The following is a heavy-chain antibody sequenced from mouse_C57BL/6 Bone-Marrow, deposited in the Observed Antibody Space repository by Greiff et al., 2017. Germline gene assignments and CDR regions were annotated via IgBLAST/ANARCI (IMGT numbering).Heavy chain of an antibody. CDR2: IYPRSGNT. CDR3: ASSRYAMDY. CDR1: GYTFTSYG. Sequence: QVQLKQSGAELARPGASVKLSCKASGYTFTSYGISWVKQRTGQGLEWIGEIYPRSGNTYYNEKFKGKATLTADKSSSTAYMELRSLTSEDSAVYFCASSRYAMDYWGHGTSVTVSS. V-gene: IGHV1-81*01. J-gene: IGHJ4*01. D-gene: IGHD6-1*01.